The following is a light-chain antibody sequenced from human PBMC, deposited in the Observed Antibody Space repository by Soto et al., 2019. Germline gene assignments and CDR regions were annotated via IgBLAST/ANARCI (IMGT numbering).Light chain of an antibody. V-gene: IGKV1-12*01. Sequence: DIQMTQSPTSVSASVGDRVTITCRASQDISSSLAWYQQKPGKAPKLLIFDASTLHSGVPSRFSGSGSGTDFTLTISSLQPDDFATYYCQQFAISTTFGQGTKVDIK. CDR1: QDISSS. CDR2: DAS. J-gene: IGKJ1*01. CDR3: QQFAISTT.